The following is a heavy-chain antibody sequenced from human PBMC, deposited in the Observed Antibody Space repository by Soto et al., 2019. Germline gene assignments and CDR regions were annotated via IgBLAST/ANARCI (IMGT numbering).Heavy chain of an antibody. CDR2: IYHSGST. CDR1: GGSISSGGYS. D-gene: IGHD6-13*01. CDR3: ARGNVRSSSWSRRDNWLDP. J-gene: IGHJ5*02. Sequence: PSETLSLTCAVSGGSISSGGYSWSWIRQPPGKGLEWIGCIYHSGSTYYNPSLKSRVTISVDRSKNQFSLKLSSVTAADTAVYYCARGNVRSSSWSRRDNWLDPWGQGTLVTVSS. V-gene: IGHV4-30-2*01.